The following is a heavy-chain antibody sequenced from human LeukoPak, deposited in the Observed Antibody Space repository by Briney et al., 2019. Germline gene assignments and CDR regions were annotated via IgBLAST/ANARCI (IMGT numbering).Heavy chain of an antibody. CDR2: IKQDGSEK. D-gene: IGHD3-22*01. Sequence: PGGSLRLSCAASGFTFSSHWMTWVRQAPGKGLEWVANIKQDGSEKYYVDSVKGRFTISRDNAKNTLNLQMNSLRAEDTAVYYCARDLGQYYDTSDNWFDPWGQGTLVTVSS. CDR3: ARDLGQYYDTSDNWFDP. CDR1: GFTFSSHW. V-gene: IGHV3-7*01. J-gene: IGHJ5*02.